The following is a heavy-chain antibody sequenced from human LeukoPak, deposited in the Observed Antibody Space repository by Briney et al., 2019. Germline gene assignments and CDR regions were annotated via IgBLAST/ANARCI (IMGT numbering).Heavy chain of an antibody. Sequence: GGSLRLSCAASGFTVSSNSMNWVRQAPGKGLEWVSVLYSGGSTYYADSAKGRFTISRDNSKNTLYLQMNSLRAEDTAVYYCATLYCSGGSCYPQYFQHWGQGTLVTVSS. CDR2: LYSGGST. D-gene: IGHD2-15*01. J-gene: IGHJ1*01. V-gene: IGHV3-66*02. CDR3: ATLYCSGGSCYPQYFQH. CDR1: GFTVSSNS.